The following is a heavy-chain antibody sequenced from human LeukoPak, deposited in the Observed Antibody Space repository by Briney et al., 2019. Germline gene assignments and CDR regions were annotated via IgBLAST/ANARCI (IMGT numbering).Heavy chain of an antibody. CDR3: TRDEGPFDY. CDR2: INGDGSRT. V-gene: IGHV3-74*01. J-gene: IGHJ4*02. CDR1: GFSFSNHW. Sequence: LTGGSLRLSCAASGFSFSNHWMHWVRQAPGKGLVWVSRINGDGSRTAYVDSVKGRFTISRDNAKDTVYLQLNNVRAEDTAVYYCTRDEGPFDYWGQGKLVTVSS.